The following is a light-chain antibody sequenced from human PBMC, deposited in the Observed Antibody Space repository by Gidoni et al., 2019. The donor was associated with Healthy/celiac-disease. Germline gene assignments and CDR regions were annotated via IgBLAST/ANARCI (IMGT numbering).Light chain of an antibody. CDR1: QSVSSSY. Sequence: IVLTQSPGTLSLSPGERATLSCRASQSVSSSYLAWYQQKPVQAPRLLIYGASSRATGIPKRFSGSGSGTDFTLTISRLEPGDFAVYYCQQYGSSLYTFGQGTKQEIK. V-gene: IGKV3-20*01. J-gene: IGKJ2*01. CDR2: GAS. CDR3: QQYGSSLYT.